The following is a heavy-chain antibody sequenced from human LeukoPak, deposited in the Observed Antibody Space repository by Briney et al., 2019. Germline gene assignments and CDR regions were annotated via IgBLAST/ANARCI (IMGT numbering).Heavy chain of an antibody. CDR3: ARERHLDV. CDR2: VNHDGSEK. Sequence: PGGSLRLSCATSGFSFHNYAMTWVRQAPGKGLEWVANVNHDGSEKRYVDSVKGRFTISRDNAKNSLYLQMNSLRAEDTAVYYCARERHLDVWGQGTTVTVS. J-gene: IGHJ6*02. CDR1: GFSFHNYA. V-gene: IGHV3-7*01.